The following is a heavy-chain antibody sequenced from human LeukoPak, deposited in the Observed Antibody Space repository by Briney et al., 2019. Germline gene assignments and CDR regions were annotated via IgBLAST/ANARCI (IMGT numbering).Heavy chain of an antibody. J-gene: IGHJ4*02. CDR3: ARKYYYDSSGPIDY. V-gene: IGHV4-39*01. CDR1: GGSISSSDYY. CDR2: IYYSGST. Sequence: SETLSLTCTVSGGSISSSDYYWGWIRQPPGKGLEWIGSIYYSGSTYYNPSLKSRLTISVDTSKNQFSLKLSSVTAADAAVYYCARKYYYDSSGPIDYWGQGTLVTVSS. D-gene: IGHD3-22*01.